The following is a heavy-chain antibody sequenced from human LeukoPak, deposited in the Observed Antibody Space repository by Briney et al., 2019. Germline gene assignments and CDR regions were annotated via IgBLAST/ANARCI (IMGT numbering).Heavy chain of an antibody. V-gene: IGHV3-30*18. J-gene: IGHJ4*02. CDR2: ISYDGSNK. CDR3: AKGLTYCYDSSGYYV. Sequence: GRSLRLSCAASGFTFSSYVMHWVRQAPGKGLEWVAVISYDGSNKYYADSVKGRFTISRDNSKNTRYLQMNSLRAEDTAVYYCAKGLTYCYDSSGYYVWGQGTLVTVSS. CDR1: GFTFSSYV. D-gene: IGHD3-22*01.